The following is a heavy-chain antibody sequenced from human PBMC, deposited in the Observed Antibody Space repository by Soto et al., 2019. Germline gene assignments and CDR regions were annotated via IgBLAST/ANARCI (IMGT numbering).Heavy chain of an antibody. J-gene: IGHJ5*02. V-gene: IGHV3-23*01. CDR2: ISGSGGST. CDR3: AKDVEYYYGSGSYYCENNWFDP. Sequence: EVQLLESGGGLVQPGGSLRLSCAASGFTFSSYAMSWVRQAPGKGLEWVSAISGSGGSTYYADSVKGRFTISRDNSKNTLYLQMNSLRAEATAVYYCAKDVEYYYGSGSYYCENNWFDPWGQGTLVTVSS. CDR1: GFTFSSYA. D-gene: IGHD3-10*01.